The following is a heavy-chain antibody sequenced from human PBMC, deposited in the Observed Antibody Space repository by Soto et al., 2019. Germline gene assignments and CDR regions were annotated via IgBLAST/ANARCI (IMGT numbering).Heavy chain of an antibody. J-gene: IGHJ3*02. CDR1: GYTFTTYA. Sequence: ASVKVSCKASGYTFTTYAIHWVRQAPGQRLEWMGWINAGNGNTKYSQKFQGRVTITADTSASTAYRELSSLRSEDTAVYYCARVRRSPGAFDIWGQGTMVTVSS. V-gene: IGHV1-3*01. D-gene: IGHD3-10*01. CDR3: ARVRRSPGAFDI. CDR2: INAGNGNT.